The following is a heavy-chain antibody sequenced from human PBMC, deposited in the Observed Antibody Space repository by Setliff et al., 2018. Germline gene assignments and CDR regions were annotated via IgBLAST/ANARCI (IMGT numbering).Heavy chain of an antibody. Sequence: ASVKVSCKASGYTFTSYAMNWVRQAPGQGLEWMGWIHTNTGNPTYAQGFTERFVFSLDTSVSTAYLQISSLKAEDTAVYYCARVRPPRWYYYYYYMDVWGQGTTVTVSS. V-gene: IGHV7-4-1*02. CDR1: GYTFTSYA. D-gene: IGHD6-13*01. J-gene: IGHJ6*03. CDR3: ARVRPPRWYYYYYYMDV. CDR2: IHTNTGNP.